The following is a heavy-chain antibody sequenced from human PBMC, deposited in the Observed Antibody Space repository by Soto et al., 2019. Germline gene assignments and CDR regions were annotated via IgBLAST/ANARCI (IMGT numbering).Heavy chain of an antibody. J-gene: IGHJ4*02. CDR2: ITSSSSTI. V-gene: IGHV3-11*01. CDR3: ATVFRSSNFTY. D-gene: IGHD3-10*02. CDR1: GLSFSDYY. Sequence: QVELVESGGGLVKPGGSLRLSCAASGLSFSDYYMSWIRQAPGKGLEWIAYITSSSSTIYYADSVKGRFTISRNDAKHSLYLQLDSLRAEDTAVYYCATVFRSSNFTYWGQGPLVTVSS.